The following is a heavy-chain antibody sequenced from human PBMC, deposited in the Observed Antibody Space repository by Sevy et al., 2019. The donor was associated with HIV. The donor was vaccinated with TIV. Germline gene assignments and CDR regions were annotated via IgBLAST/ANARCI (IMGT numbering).Heavy chain of an antibody. CDR3: ARSRVITGTFDY. D-gene: IGHD1-20*01. J-gene: IGHJ4*02. CDR2: ISYSGST. CDR1: GGSISSSSYY. Sequence: ETLSLTCTVSGGSISSSSYYWGWIRQPPGKGLEWIGYISYSGSTNYNPSLKSRVTISVDTSKNEFSLKLSSVTAADTAVYYCARSRVITGTFDYWGQGTLVTVSS. V-gene: IGHV4-61*05.